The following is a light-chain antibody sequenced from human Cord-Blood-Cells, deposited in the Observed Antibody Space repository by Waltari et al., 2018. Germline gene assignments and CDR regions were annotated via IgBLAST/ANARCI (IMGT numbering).Light chain of an antibody. Sequence: DIQMTQSPSSLSASVGDRVTITCRASQSISSYLNWYQQKPGKAPKLLIYAASSLQSGVPSRFSGSGSGTEFTLTISSLQPDDFATYYCQQYNSGTSGQGTKVEIK. J-gene: IGKJ1*01. CDR3: QQYNSGT. CDR1: QSISSY. CDR2: AAS. V-gene: IGKV1-39*01.